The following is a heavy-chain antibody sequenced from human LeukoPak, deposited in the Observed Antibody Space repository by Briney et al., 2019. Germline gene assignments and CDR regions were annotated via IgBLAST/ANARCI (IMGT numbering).Heavy chain of an antibody. V-gene: IGHV3-48*03. Sequence: GGSLRLSCTASGFTFSSYEMNWVRQAPGKGLEWVSYIFGTGSTIHYADSVKGRFTISRDNAKNSLFLQMNSLRVEDTAVYYCARVPYIGSWYHGYFDYWGQGTLVTVSS. CDR2: IFGTGSTI. CDR1: GFTFSSYE. D-gene: IGHD6-13*01. CDR3: ARVPYIGSWYHGYFDY. J-gene: IGHJ4*02.